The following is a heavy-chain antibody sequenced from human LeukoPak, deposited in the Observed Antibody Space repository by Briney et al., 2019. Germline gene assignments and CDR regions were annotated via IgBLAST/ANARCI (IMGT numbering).Heavy chain of an antibody. V-gene: IGHV1-24*01. CDR3: ATLPYYYDSSGGSDY. D-gene: IGHD3-22*01. J-gene: IGHJ4*02. Sequence: GASVKVSCKVSGYTLTELSMPWVRQAPGKGLEWMGGFDPEDGETIYAQKFQGRVTMTEDTSTDTAYMELSSLRSEDTAVYYCATLPYYYDSSGGSDYWGQGTLVTVSS. CDR1: GYTLTELS. CDR2: FDPEDGET.